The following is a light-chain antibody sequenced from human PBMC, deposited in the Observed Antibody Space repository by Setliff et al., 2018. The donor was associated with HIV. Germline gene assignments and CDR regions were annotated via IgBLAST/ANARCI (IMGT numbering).Light chain of an antibody. CDR1: FSSLGRNT. CDR3: ASWDDSLKVYV. CDR2: TNS. J-gene: IGLJ1*01. V-gene: IGLV1-44*01. Sequence: QSALAQPPSASGTPGQRVTISCSGSFSSLGRNTVNWYQRLPGAAPKLIIYTNSHRPSGVPDRFSGSKSGTSASLAISGLRSEDEAEYYCASWDDSLKVYVFGSGTKVTVL.